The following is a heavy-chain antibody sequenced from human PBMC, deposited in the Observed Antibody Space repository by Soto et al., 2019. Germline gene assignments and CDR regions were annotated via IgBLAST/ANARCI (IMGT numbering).Heavy chain of an antibody. J-gene: IGHJ4*02. V-gene: IGHV5-51*01. CDR3: ARQPDYNILTGYLYYFDY. CDR2: IYPGDSDA. D-gene: IGHD3-9*01. Sequence: PGESLKISCEASAYKFRSYWIGWVRQMPGKGPEWMGFIYPGDSDARYSPSFQGQVTISADKSINTVYLQWSSLKASDTAMYYCARQPDYNILTGYLYYFDYWGQGTLVTVSS. CDR1: AYKFRSYW.